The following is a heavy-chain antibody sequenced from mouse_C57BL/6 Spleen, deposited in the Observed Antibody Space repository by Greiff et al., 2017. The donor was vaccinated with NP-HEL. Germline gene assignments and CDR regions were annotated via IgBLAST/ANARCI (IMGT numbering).Heavy chain of an antibody. V-gene: IGHV1-15*01. J-gene: IGHJ1*03. CDR3: TRRGSNYWYFDF. D-gene: IGHD1-1*01. CDR2: IDTETGGT. CDR1: GYTFTDYE. Sequence: VQLMQSGAGLVRPGASVTLSCKASGYTFTDYEMHWVKQTPVHGLEWIGAIDTETGGTAYTQKFKGKAILAADKSSSTAYMELLSLTSEDSAVYYCTRRGSNYWYFDFWGTGTTVTVSS.